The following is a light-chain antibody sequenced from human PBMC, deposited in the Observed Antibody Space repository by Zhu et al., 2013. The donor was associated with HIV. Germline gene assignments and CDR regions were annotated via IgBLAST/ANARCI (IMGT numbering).Light chain of an antibody. Sequence: QSALTQPASVSGSPGQSITISCTGTSSDVGGYNSVSWYQQYPGKAPKLMIYEVNNRPSGVSNRFSGSKSGNTASLTISGLQTEDEADYYCSSYAGSNNPVIFGGGTKLTVL. V-gene: IGLV2-14*01. CDR2: EVN. CDR3: SSYAGSNNPVI. CDR1: SSDVGGYNS. J-gene: IGLJ2*01.